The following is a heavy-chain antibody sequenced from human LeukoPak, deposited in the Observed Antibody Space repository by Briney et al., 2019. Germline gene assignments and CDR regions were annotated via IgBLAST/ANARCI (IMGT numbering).Heavy chain of an antibody. CDR2: ISGSGGST. J-gene: IGHJ4*02. CDR1: GFTFSSYS. V-gene: IGHV3-23*01. Sequence: PGGSLRLSCAASGFTFSSYSMNWVRQAPGKGLEWVSAISGSGGSTYYADSVKGRFTISRDNSKNTLYLQMNSLRAEDTAVYYCAKEAPVLRYFDWLSPFDYWGQGTLVTVSS. CDR3: AKEAPVLRYFDWLSPFDY. D-gene: IGHD3-9*01.